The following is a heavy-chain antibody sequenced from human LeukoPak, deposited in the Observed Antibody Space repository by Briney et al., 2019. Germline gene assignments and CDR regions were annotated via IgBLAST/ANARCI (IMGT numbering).Heavy chain of an antibody. Sequence: ASVKVSCKASGYTFTGYYMHWVRQAPGQGLEWMGRINPNSGGTNYTQKFQGRVTMTRDTSISTAYMELSRLRSDDTAVYYCARVVDTAMVMDYWGQGTLVTVSS. J-gene: IGHJ4*02. CDR1: GYTFTGYY. CDR2: INPNSGGT. CDR3: ARVVDTAMVMDY. D-gene: IGHD5-18*01. V-gene: IGHV1-2*06.